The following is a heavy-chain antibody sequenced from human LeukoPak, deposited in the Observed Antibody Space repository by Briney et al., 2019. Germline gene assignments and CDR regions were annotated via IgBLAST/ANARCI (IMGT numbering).Heavy chain of an antibody. CDR3: AREDSRECFDY. V-gene: IGHV3-33*01. D-gene: IGHD2-15*01. CDR1: GFNFRNHG. CDR2: IWYDGSNK. J-gene: IGHJ4*02. Sequence: GGSLRLSCAASGFNFRNHGMHWVRQAPGKGLEWVAVIWYDGSNKYYVDSVKGRFTISRDNSKNTLYLEMNSLRAEDTAVYYCAREDSRECFDYWGQGTQVTVSS.